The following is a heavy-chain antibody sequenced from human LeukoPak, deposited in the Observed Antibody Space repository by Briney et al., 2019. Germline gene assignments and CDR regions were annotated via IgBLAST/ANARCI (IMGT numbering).Heavy chain of an antibody. Sequence: GGSLRLSCAAAGFTFNRYAIHWVRQAPGQGLEWVAFISYGGSNKYFADSVKGRFTISRDNSKNTVYLQMDSLRAEDTAVYYCARDRNLDSWGQGTLVTVSS. J-gene: IGHJ4*02. V-gene: IGHV3-30-3*01. CDR3: ARDRNLDS. CDR1: GFTFNRYA. CDR2: ISYGGSNK.